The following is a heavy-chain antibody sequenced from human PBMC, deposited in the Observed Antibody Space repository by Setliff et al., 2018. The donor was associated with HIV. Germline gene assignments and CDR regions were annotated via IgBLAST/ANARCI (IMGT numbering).Heavy chain of an antibody. CDR1: GFTFSNYA. J-gene: IGHJ5*02. V-gene: IGHV3-23*01. D-gene: IGHD3-3*01. Sequence: GGSLRLSCAASGFTFSNYAMNWVRQAPGKGLEWVSGISGSGAVTYADSVKGRFTISRDNARNSLYLQLNSLRAEDTAVYYCAKAQWLLSHWGFDPWGQGTLVTVSS. CDR2: ISGSGAV. CDR3: AKAQWLLSHWGFDP.